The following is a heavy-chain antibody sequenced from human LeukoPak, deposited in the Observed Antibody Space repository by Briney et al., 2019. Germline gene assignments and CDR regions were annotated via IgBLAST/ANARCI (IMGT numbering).Heavy chain of an antibody. CDR1: GGSFSGHY. Sequence: SETLSLPCGVYGGSFSGHYWSWIRQPPGKGLEWIGEIYHSGSTNYNPSLKSRVTISVDKSKNQFSLKLSSVTAADTAVYYCARGGGLVGSGSFDYWGQGTLVTVSS. CDR2: IYHSGST. V-gene: IGHV4-34*01. CDR3: ARGGGLVGSGSFDY. D-gene: IGHD3-10*01. J-gene: IGHJ4*02.